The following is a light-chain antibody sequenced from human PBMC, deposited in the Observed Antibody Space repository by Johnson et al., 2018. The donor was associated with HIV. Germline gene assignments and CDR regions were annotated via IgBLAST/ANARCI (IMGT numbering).Light chain of an antibody. CDR3: GTWDSSLSADV. CDR1: NSNIGNNY. CDR2: ENN. J-gene: IGLJ1*01. V-gene: IGLV1-51*02. Sequence: QSVLTQPPSVSAAPGQKVTISCSGSNSNIGNNYVSWYQQLPGTAPKLLIYENNKRPSGIPDRFSGSKSGTSATLGITGLQTGDEADYYCGTWDSSLSADVFGTVTKVTVL.